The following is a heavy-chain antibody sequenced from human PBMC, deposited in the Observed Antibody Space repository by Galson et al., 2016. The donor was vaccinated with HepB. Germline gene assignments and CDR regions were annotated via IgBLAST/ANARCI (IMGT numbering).Heavy chain of an antibody. J-gene: IGHJ4*02. V-gene: IGHV1-46*01. Sequence: SVKVSCKASGYSITTYHMHWVRQAPGQGFEWMGVIYPSGGSTNYAQKFQGRVTVTIDTSASTVYMELSSLTSDDTAMYYCVRHEASDSSCWGQGTLVTVSS. CDR1: GYSITTYH. D-gene: IGHD2-21*02. CDR2: IYPSGGST. CDR3: VRHEASDSSC.